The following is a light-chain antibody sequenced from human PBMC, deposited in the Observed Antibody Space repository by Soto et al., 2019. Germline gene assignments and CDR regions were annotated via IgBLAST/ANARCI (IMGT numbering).Light chain of an antibody. CDR2: KAS. CDR1: QTISSW. Sequence: DIQMTQSPSTLSGSVGDRFTITCRASQTISSWLAWYQQKPGKAPKLLIYKASTLKSGVPSRFSGSGSGTDFTLTISSLQPEDFATYYCLQDYNYPITFGQGTRLEIK. CDR3: LQDYNYPIT. V-gene: IGKV1-5*03. J-gene: IGKJ5*01.